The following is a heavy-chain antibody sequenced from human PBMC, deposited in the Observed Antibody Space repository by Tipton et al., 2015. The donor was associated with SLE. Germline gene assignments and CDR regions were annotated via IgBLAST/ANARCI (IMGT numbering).Heavy chain of an antibody. D-gene: IGHD5-12*01. Sequence: TLSLTCTVSGGSISSSSYFWGWIRQPPGKGLEWIGGIYYSGSTYYNPSLKSRVTISVDTSKNQFSLKLSSVTAADTAVYYCARRGYSGYFDYWGQGTLVTVSS. CDR3: ARRGYSGYFDY. V-gene: IGHV4-39*07. CDR2: IYYSGST. J-gene: IGHJ4*02. CDR1: GGSISSSSYF.